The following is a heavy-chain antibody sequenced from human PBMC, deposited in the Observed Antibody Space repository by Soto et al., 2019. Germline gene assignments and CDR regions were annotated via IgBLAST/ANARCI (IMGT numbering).Heavy chain of an antibody. CDR3: ASHMIAVAGTLSWSDP. J-gene: IGHJ5*02. D-gene: IGHD6-19*01. V-gene: IGHV4-39*01. CDR1: GGSISSSSYY. CDR2: IYYSGST. Sequence: QLQLQESGPGLVKPSETLSLTCTVSGGSISSSSYYWGWIRQPPGKGLEWIGSIYYSGSTYYNPPPKSRVTISVYTSRSQFSLKLGSVTAADPSVYYCASHMIAVAGTLSWSDPWGQGTLVTVSS.